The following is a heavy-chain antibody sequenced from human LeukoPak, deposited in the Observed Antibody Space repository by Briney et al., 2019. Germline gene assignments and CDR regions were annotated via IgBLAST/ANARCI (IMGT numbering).Heavy chain of an antibody. CDR1: GDSVSSNSAA. V-gene: IGHV6-1*01. Sequence: SQTLSLTCAISGDSVSSNSAAWNWMRQSPSRGLEWLGSTYYRSKWYNDYAVSVKSRITINPDTSKNQFSLQLNSVTPEDTAVYYCARDEGSGYPNAFDIWGQGTMVTVSS. CDR2: TYYRSKWYN. J-gene: IGHJ3*02. D-gene: IGHD3-22*01. CDR3: ARDEGSGYPNAFDI.